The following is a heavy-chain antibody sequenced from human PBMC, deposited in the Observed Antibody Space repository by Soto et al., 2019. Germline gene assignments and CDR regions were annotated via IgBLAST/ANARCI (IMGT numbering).Heavy chain of an antibody. Sequence: QVHLVQSGAEVKKPGASVKVSCKGSGYGFTTYGITWVRQAPGQGLEWMAWISAYNGNTNYAQKLQGRVTVTRDTSTSTAYMELRSLRSDGTAVYYCARGRYGDYWGQGALVTVSS. CDR2: ISAYNGNT. J-gene: IGHJ4*02. CDR1: GYGFTTYG. V-gene: IGHV1-18*01. CDR3: ARGRYGDY. D-gene: IGHD1-1*01.